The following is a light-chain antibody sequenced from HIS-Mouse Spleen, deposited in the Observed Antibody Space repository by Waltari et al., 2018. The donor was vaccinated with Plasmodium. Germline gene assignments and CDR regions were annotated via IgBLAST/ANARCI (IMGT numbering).Light chain of an antibody. CDR1: PGISSY. J-gene: IGKJ2*01. CDR2: AAS. V-gene: IGKV1-8*01. Sequence: AIRMTQSPSSFSASTGDRVTITCRASPGISSYLAWYQQEPGKAPKFLIYAASTLKSGVPSRFSGSGSGTDFTLTISCLQSEDFATYYCQQYYSYPYTFGQGTKLEIK. CDR3: QQYYSYPYT.